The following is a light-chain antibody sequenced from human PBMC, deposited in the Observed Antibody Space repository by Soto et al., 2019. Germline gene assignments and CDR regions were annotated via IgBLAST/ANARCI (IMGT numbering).Light chain of an antibody. CDR3: GSWDSSLSAYV. V-gene: IGLV1-51*01. CDR1: CSNIGGNS. Sequence: QSGLAQPPSVSAAPGQKVTISCSGTCSNIGGNSVSWYQRLPGTAPKLLIYDDNKRPSGIPDRFSGSKSGTSATLGITGFQTGDEADYYCGSWDSSLSAYVFGTETKVTGL. J-gene: IGLJ1*01. CDR2: DDN.